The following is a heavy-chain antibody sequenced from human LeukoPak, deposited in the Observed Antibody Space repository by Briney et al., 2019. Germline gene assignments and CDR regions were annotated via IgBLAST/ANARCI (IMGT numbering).Heavy chain of an antibody. Sequence: PGGSLRLSCAASGFTFSNAWMSWVRQAPGKGLEWVGRIKSKTDGGTTDYAAPVKGRFTISRDDSKNTLYLQMNSLKTEDTAVYYCTTPLNSNYIGYYYYYMDVWGKGTTVTVSS. CDR1: GFTFSNAW. D-gene: IGHD4-11*01. CDR2: IKSKTDGGTT. CDR3: TTPLNSNYIGYYYYYMDV. V-gene: IGHV3-15*01. J-gene: IGHJ6*03.